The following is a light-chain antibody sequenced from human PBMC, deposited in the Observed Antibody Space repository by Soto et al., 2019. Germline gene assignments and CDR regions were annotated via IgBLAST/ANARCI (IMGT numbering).Light chain of an antibody. CDR3: QQYDYSRS. CDR1: ERIYSAY. Sequence: EGVLTQSRGTLSLSRGERAXXSXXASERIYSAYLGWYQQKPGQAPRLLIYGASSRATGIPDRFSGSGSGTEFTLTISRLHSDDFATYYCQQYDYSRSFGQGTKVDI. J-gene: IGKJ1*01. V-gene: IGKV3-20*01. CDR2: GAS.